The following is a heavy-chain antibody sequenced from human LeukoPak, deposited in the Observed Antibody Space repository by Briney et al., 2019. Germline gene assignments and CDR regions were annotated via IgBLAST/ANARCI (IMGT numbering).Heavy chain of an antibody. CDR2: ISGSGGST. CDR3: AKWTRYCSGGSCYGGTFDY. Sequence: GGPLRLSCAASGFTFSSYAMSWVRQAPGKGLEWVSAISGSGGSTYYADSVKGRFTISRDNSKNTVYLQMNSLRAEDTAVYYCAKWTRYCSGGSCYGGTFDYWDQGTLVTVSS. CDR1: GFTFSSYA. D-gene: IGHD2-15*01. J-gene: IGHJ4*02. V-gene: IGHV3-23*01.